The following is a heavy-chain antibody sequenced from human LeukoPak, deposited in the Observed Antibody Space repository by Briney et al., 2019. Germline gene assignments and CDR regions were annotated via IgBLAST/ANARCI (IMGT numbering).Heavy chain of an antibody. V-gene: IGHV3-7*01. CDR2: INQDGSEK. CDR3: ARESTAGYNSSWYGFRN. J-gene: IGHJ1*01. D-gene: IGHD6-13*01. CDR1: GLPFIGYW. Sequence: GGPLRLPCGASGLPFIGYWMSWVGRAPGKGREGGAKINQDGSEKYYVDSVKGRFTISRDNAKNSLFLQMGSLRVEDTAVYYCARESTAGYNSSWYGFRNWGQGTLVSVSS.